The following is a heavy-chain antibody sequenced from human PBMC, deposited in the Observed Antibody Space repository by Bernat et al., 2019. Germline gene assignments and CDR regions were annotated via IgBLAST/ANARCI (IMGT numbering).Heavy chain of an antibody. V-gene: IGHV4-59*01. D-gene: IGHD3-22*01. J-gene: IGHJ2*01. Sequence: QVQLQESGPGLMKPSETLSLTCTVSGGSISSYYWSWIRQPPGKGLEWVGYIYYSGSTNYNPSLKSRVTISVDTSKNQFSLKLSSVTAADTAVYYCARDRAYYYDSSGYPYYYFDLWGRGTLVTVSS. CDR1: GGSISSYY. CDR3: ARDRAYYYDSSGYPYYYFDL. CDR2: IYYSGST.